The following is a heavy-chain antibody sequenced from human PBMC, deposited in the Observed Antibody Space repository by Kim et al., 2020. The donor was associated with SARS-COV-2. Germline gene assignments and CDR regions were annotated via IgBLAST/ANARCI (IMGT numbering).Heavy chain of an antibody. CDR2: ISAYNGNT. CDR1: GYTFTSYG. D-gene: IGHD3-10*01. J-gene: IGHJ4*02. CDR3: ARVPHYYYGSGALSDY. Sequence: ASVKVSCKASGYTFTSYGISWVRQAPGQGLEWMGWISAYNGNTNYAQKLQGRVTMTTDTSTSTAYMELRSLRSDDTAVYYCARVPHYYYGSGALSDYWGQGTLVTVSS. V-gene: IGHV1-18*01.